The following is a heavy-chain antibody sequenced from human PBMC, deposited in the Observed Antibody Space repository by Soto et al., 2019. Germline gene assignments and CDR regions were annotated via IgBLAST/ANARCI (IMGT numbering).Heavy chain of an antibody. CDR1: GGSFTGYY. CDR2: INHSGFT. V-gene: IGHV4-34*01. J-gene: IGHJ4*02. CDR3: ARGHGRFAH. Sequence: QLQLHQSGAGLLKPSETLSLTCDVSGGSFTGYYWAWIRQPPGQGLEWIGEINHSGFTNYNPSLTGRVTISLDTSRSQFSLKLDSLTAADTAFYFCARGHGRFAHWGQGTLVTVSS.